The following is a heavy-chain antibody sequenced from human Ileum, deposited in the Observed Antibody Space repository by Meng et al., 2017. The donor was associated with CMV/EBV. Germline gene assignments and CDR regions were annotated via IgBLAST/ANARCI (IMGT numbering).Heavy chain of an antibody. CDR2: VCWDDDK. V-gene: IGHV2-5*02. CDR3: ARTTKARTSYYDTFDY. D-gene: IGHD3-22*01. CDR1: GFSLTRGVG. Sequence: QITLNESGPTVVKPTHTLTLTCLFSGFSLTRGVGVGWIRQPPGKALEWLAAVCWDDDKHYSPSLKSRLSIIKDTSNNQVFLTMTNVDPVDTASYYCARTTKARTSYYDTFDYWTWSTLVTVSS. J-gene: IGHJ4*02.